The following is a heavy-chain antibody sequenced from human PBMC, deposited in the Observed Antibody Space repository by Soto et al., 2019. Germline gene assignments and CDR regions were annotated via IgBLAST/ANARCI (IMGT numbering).Heavy chain of an antibody. CDR2: INPNGGGT. CDR3: ARAVHTMIQGVRFRVDQ. V-gene: IGHV1-2*02. CDR1: GYTFTAYY. D-gene: IGHD3-10*01. J-gene: IGHJ4*02. Sequence: QVQLVQSGAEMKKPGASVKVSCEASGYTFTAYYIHWVRQAPGQGLEWMGWINPNGGGTKYAQKFQGRVTMTRDTSINTAYMKLTRLTSDDTAVYYCARAVHTMIQGVRFRVDQWGQGTLVTVSS.